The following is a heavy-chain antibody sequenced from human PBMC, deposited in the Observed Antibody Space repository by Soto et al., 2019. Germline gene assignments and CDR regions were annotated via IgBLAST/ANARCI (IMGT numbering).Heavy chain of an antibody. CDR2: SYSGGST. CDR1: GFTVTSNY. CDR3: ASDTPRGAFDI. V-gene: IGHV3-66*01. J-gene: IGHJ3*02. Sequence: EVQLVESGGGLVQPGGSLRLSCAASGFTVTSNYMSWVRHAPGKGLELVSVSYSGGSTYYADSVKGRFTISRDNSKNTLYLQMNSLRAEDTAVYYCASDTPRGAFDIWGQGTMVTVSS.